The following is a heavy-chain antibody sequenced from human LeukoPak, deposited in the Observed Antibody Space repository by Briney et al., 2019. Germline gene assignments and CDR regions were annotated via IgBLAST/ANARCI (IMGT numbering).Heavy chain of an antibody. V-gene: IGHV3-23*01. D-gene: IGHD6-19*01. Sequence: PGGSLRLSYAASGFTFSSYAMSWVREAPGKGLEWVSAISGSGGSTYYADSVKGRFTISRDNSKNTLYLQMNSLRAEDTAVYYCAGSSGWSVGGYYFDYWGQGTLVTVSS. CDR1: GFTFSSYA. J-gene: IGHJ4*02. CDR3: AGSSGWSVGGYYFDY. CDR2: ISGSGGST.